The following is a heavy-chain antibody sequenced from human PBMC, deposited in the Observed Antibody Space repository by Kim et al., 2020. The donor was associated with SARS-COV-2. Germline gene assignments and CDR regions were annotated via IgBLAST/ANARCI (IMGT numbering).Heavy chain of an antibody. CDR3: AILPTYSNYVKDFDY. J-gene: IGHJ4*02. Sequence: QEFQGRVTMTRDTSTSTVYIELSSLRSGDTAVYYCAILPTYSNYVKDFDYWGQGTLVTVSS. V-gene: IGHV1-46*01. D-gene: IGHD4-4*01.